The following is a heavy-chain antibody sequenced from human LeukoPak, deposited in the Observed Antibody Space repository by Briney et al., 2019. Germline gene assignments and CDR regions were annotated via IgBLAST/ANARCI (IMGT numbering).Heavy chain of an antibody. J-gene: IGHJ4*02. V-gene: IGHV4-34*01. CDR1: GFTFSSYA. CDR2: INHSGST. Sequence: GSLRLSCAASGFTFSSYAMSWIRQPPGKGLEWIGEINHSGSTNYNPSLKSRVTISVDTSKNQFSLKLSSVTAADTAVYYCARDPLGGDSGIDYWGQGTLVTVSS. D-gene: IGHD2-21*02. CDR3: ARDPLGGDSGIDY.